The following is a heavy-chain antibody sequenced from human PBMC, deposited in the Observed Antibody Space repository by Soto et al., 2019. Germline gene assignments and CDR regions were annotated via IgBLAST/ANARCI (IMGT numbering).Heavy chain of an antibody. CDR3: ARGHTYYYDSSGYPDLGDY. V-gene: IGHV1-69*01. Sequence: QVQLVQSGAEVKKPASSVKVSCKASGGTFSSYAISWERQVPGQGLAWMGGVIPIFGTADYAQKFQGRVTITADESTSTAHMELSSLRSEDTAVYYCARGHTYYYDSSGYPDLGDYWCQGTLVTVSS. CDR1: GGTFSSYA. D-gene: IGHD3-22*01. J-gene: IGHJ4*02. CDR2: VIPIFGTA.